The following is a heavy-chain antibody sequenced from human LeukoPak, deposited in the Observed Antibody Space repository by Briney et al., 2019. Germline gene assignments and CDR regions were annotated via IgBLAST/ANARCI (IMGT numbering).Heavy chain of an antibody. CDR3: ARDRLGWYFDL. D-gene: IGHD2-21*01. Sequence: LRLSCAASGFTFSSYSMNWVRQAPGKGLEWIGYIYHSGSTYYNPSLKSRVTISVDRSKNQFSLKLSSVTAADTAVYYCARDRLGWYFDLWGRGTLVTVSS. CDR1: GFTFSSYS. V-gene: IGHV4-30-2*01. J-gene: IGHJ2*01. CDR2: IYHSGST.